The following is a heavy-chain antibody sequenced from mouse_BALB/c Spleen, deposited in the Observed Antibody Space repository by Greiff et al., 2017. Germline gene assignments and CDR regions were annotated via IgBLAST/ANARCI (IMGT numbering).Heavy chain of an antibody. CDR3: ARYYYGFPSYFDY. Sequence: VQLQQSGPGLVQPSQSLSLTCSVTGYSITSGYYWNWIRQFPGNKLEWMGYISYDGSNNYNPSLKNRISITRDTSKNQFFLKLNSVTTEDTATYYCARYYYGFPSYFDYWGQGTTLTVSS. J-gene: IGHJ2*01. CDR2: ISYDGSN. D-gene: IGHD1-1*01. CDR1: GYSITSGYY. V-gene: IGHV3-6*02.